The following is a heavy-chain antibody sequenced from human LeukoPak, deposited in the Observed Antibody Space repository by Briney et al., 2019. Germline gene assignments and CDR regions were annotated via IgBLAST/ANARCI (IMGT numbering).Heavy chain of an antibody. V-gene: IGHV3-48*02. CDR3: AKDASTVTLHADY. D-gene: IGHD4-17*01. Sequence: GGSLRLSCAASGFTFSTYRMNWVRQAPGKGLEWVSYISSGSTTIYYADSVKGRFSISRDNVKNSLNLQMNSLRDEDTAVYYCAKDASTVTLHADYWGQGTLVTVSS. J-gene: IGHJ4*02. CDR1: GFTFSTYR. CDR2: ISSGSTTI.